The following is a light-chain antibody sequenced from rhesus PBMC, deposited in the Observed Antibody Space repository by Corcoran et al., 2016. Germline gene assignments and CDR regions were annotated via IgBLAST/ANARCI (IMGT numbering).Light chain of an antibody. V-gene: IGLV2-32*02. CDR2: EVS. CDR1: SSDIGGYNY. Sequence: QAALTQPRSVSGSPGQSVTISCTGTSSDIGGYNYVSWYQQHPGTAPKLMIYEVSKRPSGVSDRFSGSKSGNTASLTISGLQAEDEADYYRSSYAGSYTYIFGAGTRRTVL. CDR3: SSYAGSYTYI. J-gene: IGLJ1*01.